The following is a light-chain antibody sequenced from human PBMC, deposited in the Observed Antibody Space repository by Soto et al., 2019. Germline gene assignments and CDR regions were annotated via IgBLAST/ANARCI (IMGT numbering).Light chain of an antibody. CDR1: QSISIY. CDR3: QQSYITPPT. Sequence: DIQMTQSPSSLSASVGDRVTITCRASQSISIYLNWYQQKPGKAPKLLIYAASSLQSGVPSRFSGGGSGTDFTLTITSLQPEDFATYSCQQSYITPPTFGPGTKVDIK. CDR2: AAS. V-gene: IGKV1-39*01. J-gene: IGKJ3*01.